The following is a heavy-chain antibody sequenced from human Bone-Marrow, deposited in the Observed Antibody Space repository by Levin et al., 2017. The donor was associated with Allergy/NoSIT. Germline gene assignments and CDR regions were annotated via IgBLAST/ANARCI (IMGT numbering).Heavy chain of an antibody. CDR3: AKGYGDYLGGFDL. D-gene: IGHD4-17*01. CDR2: ISGSGQSR. CDR1: EFSLSDYA. J-gene: IGHJ4*02. V-gene: IGHV3-23*01. Sequence: GGSLRLSCAASEFSLSDYAMNWVRQAPGKGLEWVSGISGSGQSRFYPDSMKGRFTISKDSSTNTLFLQMSRLRPEDTALYYCAKGYGDYLGGFDLWGQGTLVTVSS.